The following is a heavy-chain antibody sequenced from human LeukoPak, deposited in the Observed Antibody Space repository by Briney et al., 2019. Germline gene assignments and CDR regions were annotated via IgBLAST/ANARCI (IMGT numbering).Heavy chain of an antibody. CDR2: ISSGGGDT. V-gene: IGHV3-23*01. Sequence: GGSLRLSCAASGFTFSNYAMSWVRQAPGKGLEWVSGISSGGGDTPYADSVKGRFTISRDNPRNTLFLQMNSLRAEDTAIYYCTRKYSGLNPFDFWGQATLVTVSP. CDR3: TRKYSGLNPFDF. J-gene: IGHJ4*02. CDR1: GFTFSNYA. D-gene: IGHD2-15*01.